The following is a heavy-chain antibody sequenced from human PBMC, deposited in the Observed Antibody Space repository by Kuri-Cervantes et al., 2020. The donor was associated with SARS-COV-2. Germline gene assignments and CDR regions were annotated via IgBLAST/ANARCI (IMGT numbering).Heavy chain of an antibody. CDR2: ISSNGGST. CDR1: GFTFSSYA. CDR3: TTGADIVVVPAVMGAFDI. J-gene: IGHJ3*02. V-gene: IGHV3-64*01. D-gene: IGHD2-2*01. Sequence: GGSLRLSCAASGFTFSSYAMHWVRQAPGKGLEYVSAISSNGGSTYYANSVKGRFTISRDNSKNTLYLQMGSLRAEDMAVYYCTTGADIVVVPAVMGAFDIWGQGTMVTVSS.